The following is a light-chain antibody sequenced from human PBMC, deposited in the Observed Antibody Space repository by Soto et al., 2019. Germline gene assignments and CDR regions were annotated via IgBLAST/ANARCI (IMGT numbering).Light chain of an antibody. CDR2: KTS. V-gene: IGKV1-5*03. Sequence: DIHMTQSPSTLSASVGDRVTITCRASQSISIWLAWYQQKPGKAPNLLIYKTSSLETGVPSRFSGSGSGTEFPLTISSLQPDYFATYYWQHYNDYSWTFGQGTKEEVK. J-gene: IGKJ1*01. CDR1: QSISIW. CDR3: QHYNDYSWT.